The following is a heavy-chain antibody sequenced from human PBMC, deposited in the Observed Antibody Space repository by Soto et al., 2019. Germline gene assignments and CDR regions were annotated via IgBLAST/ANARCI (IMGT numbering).Heavy chain of an antibody. V-gene: IGHV1-3*01. CDR3: ARELQGLYYFDY. J-gene: IGHJ4*02. CDR2: INGGNGNT. CDR1: EYTFTSYT. Sequence: VASVKVSCKXSEYTFTSYTMHWVRQAPGQRLEWMGWINGGNGNTKYSQKFQGRVTITRDTSASTAYMELSSLRSDDTAVYYCARELQGLYYFDYWGQGTLVTVSS. D-gene: IGHD4-4*01.